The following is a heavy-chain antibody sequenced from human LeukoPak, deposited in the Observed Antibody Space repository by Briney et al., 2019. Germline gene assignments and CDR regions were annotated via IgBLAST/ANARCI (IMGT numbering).Heavy chain of an antibody. CDR3: ARDVGYCSGSSCYSFPDY. CDR1: GFTVSSNY. D-gene: IGHD2-15*01. J-gene: IGHJ4*02. CDR2: SYSGGGT. Sequence: GGSLRLSCAASGFTVSSNYMSWVRQAPGKGLEWVSVSYSGGGTYYADSVKGRFTISRDNSKNTLYIQMNSLGAEDTAVYYCARDVGYCSGSSCYSFPDYWGQGTLVTVSS. V-gene: IGHV3-53*01.